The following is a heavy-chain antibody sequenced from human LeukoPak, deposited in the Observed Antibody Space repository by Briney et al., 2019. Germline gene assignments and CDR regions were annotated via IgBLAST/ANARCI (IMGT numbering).Heavy chain of an antibody. D-gene: IGHD3-3*01. V-gene: IGHV1-69*04. J-gene: IGHJ4*02. CDR2: IIPILGIA. CDR3: ARVVGGYYGHFDY. CDR1: GGTFSSYA. Sequence: ASVKVSCKASGGTFSSYAISWVRQAPGQGLEWMGRIIPILGIANYAQKFQGRVTITVDKSTSTAYMELSSLRSEDTAVYYCARVVGGYYGHFDYWGQGTLVTVSS.